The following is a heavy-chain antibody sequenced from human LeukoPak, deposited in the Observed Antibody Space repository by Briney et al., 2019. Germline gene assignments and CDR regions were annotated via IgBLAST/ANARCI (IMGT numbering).Heavy chain of an antibody. J-gene: IGHJ5*02. CDR2: INPNSGGT. CDR3: ARLRPQTYCSSTSCYRGKHVWFDP. V-gene: IGHV1-2*02. Sequence: ASVKVSCKASGYTFTGYYMHWVRQAPGQGLEWMGWINPNSGGTNYAQKFQGRVTMTRDTSISTAYMELSRLRSDDTAVYYCARLRPQTYCSSTSCYRGKHVWFDPWGQGTLVTVSS. CDR1: GYTFTGYY. D-gene: IGHD2-2*02.